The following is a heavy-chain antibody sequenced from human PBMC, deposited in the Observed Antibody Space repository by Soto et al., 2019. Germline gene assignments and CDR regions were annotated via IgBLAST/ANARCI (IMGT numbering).Heavy chain of an antibody. CDR1: GGSISSGDYY. V-gene: IGHV4-30-4*01. D-gene: IGHD3-10*01. CDR2: IYYSGST. CDR3: ARVGGFGATTIDY. Sequence: HVQLQESGPVLVKPSQTLSLTCTVSGGSISSGDYYWSWIRQPPGKGLEWIGYIYYSGSTYYNPSLKSRVTIPVDTSRNQFSLKLSSVTAADTAVYYCARVGGFGATTIDYWGQGTLVTVSS. J-gene: IGHJ4*02.